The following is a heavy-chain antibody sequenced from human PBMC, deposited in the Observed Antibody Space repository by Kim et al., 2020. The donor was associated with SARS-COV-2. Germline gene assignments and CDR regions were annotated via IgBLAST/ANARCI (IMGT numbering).Heavy chain of an antibody. Sequence: GGSLRLSCAASGFTFRSYGMSWVRQAPGKGLEWVSAMSDSGRSTQYADSVKGRVTISRDNSKNTLYLQMSSLRAEDTAVYYCAKALGVWYFDLWGRGTLV. J-gene: IGHJ2*01. CDR3: AKALGVWYFDL. D-gene: IGHD3-16*01. CDR2: MSDSGRST. V-gene: IGHV3-23*01. CDR1: GFTFRSYG.